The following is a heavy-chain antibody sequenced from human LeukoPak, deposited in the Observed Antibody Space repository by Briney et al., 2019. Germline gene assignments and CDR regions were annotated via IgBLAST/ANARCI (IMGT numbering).Heavy chain of an antibody. J-gene: IGHJ4*02. Sequence: GGSLRLSCAASGFTFSSYSMNWVRQAPGKGLEWVSSISSSSSYIYYADSVKGRFTISRDNAKNSLYLQMNSLRAEDTAVYYCARDLSSGWSKKFDYWGQGTLVTVSS. V-gene: IGHV3-21*01. CDR3: ARDLSSGWSKKFDY. D-gene: IGHD6-19*01. CDR2: ISSSSSYI. CDR1: GFTFSSYS.